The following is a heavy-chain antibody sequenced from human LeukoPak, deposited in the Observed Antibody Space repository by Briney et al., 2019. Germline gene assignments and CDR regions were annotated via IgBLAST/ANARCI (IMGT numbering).Heavy chain of an antibody. J-gene: IGHJ4*02. Sequence: SETLSLTCTVSGGSISNTLYYWAWIRQPPGKGLESIGSIYYSRSTYYSPSLKSRVTISVDTSKNQFSLKLTSVTAADTAVYYCARDAVAGTGLDYWGQGTLVTVSS. CDR2: IYYSRST. V-gene: IGHV4-39*02. CDR1: GGSISNTLYY. CDR3: ARDAVAGTGLDY. D-gene: IGHD6-19*01.